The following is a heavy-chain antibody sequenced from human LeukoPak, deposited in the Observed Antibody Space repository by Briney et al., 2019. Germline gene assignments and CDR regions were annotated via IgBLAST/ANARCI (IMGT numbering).Heavy chain of an antibody. J-gene: IGHJ4*02. Sequence: PGGSLRLSCAASGFTFSSYWMSWVRQAPGKGLEWVSAISGSGGSTYYADSVKGRFTISRDNSKNTLYVQMNSLRAEDTAVYYCAKDLRPEYYYGSGFDYWGQGTLVTVSS. V-gene: IGHV3-23*01. CDR2: ISGSGGST. CDR3: AKDLRPEYYYGSGFDY. CDR1: GFTFSSYW. D-gene: IGHD3-10*01.